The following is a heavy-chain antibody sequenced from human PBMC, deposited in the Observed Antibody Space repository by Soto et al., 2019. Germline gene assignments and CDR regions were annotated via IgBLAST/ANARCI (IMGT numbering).Heavy chain of an antibody. V-gene: IGHV3-9*01. CDR3: VKGKLYSDFWSAYYPI. CDR1: GFIFDDYP. CDR2: ISWNSGSL. D-gene: IGHD3-3*01. J-gene: IGHJ4*02. Sequence: EVQLVESGGGLVQPGRSLRLSCVASGFIFDDYPMHWVRQAPGKGLEWVSGISWNSGSLGYAHSVKGRFTISRDNAKNSLFLQMNSLRVEDTALYYCVKGKLYSDFWSAYYPIWGQGTLVTVSS.